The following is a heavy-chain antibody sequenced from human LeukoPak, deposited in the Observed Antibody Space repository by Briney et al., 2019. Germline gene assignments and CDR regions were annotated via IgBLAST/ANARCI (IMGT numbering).Heavy chain of an antibody. D-gene: IGHD3-3*01. V-gene: IGHV5-10-1*01. CDR3: ARMDLMYYDFWSGSDY. J-gene: IGHJ4*02. Sequence: GESLKISCKGSGYSFTSYCISWVRQMPGKGLEWMGRIDPSDSYTNYSPSFQGHVTISADKSISTAYLQWSSLKASDTAMYYCARMDLMYYDFWSGSDYWGQGTLVTVSS. CDR1: GYSFTSYC. CDR2: IDPSDSYT.